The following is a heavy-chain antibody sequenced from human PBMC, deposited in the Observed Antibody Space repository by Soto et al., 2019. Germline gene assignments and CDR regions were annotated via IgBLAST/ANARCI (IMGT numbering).Heavy chain of an antibody. J-gene: IGHJ4*02. CDR3: AKMLTMVRGVTGLRDFDF. Sequence: EVQLLEAGGNLIQPGGSLRLSCAASGFSFSNYAMSWVRQAPGQGLEWLSAISGPGSTIYYADSVKGRFTISRDNSTNTLYLQMNSLTGEDTAVYYCAKMLTMVRGVTGLRDFDFWGQGTLVTVSS. D-gene: IGHD3-10*01. CDR2: ISGPGSTI. V-gene: IGHV3-23*01. CDR1: GFSFSNYA.